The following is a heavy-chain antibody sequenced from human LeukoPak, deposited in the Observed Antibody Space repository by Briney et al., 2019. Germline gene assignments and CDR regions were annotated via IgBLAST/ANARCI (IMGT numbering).Heavy chain of an antibody. Sequence: RGSLRLSCAASGFTFSSYWMSWVRQAPGKGLEWVAHIKQDGSEKYYVDSVKGRFTISRDNAKNSLYLQMNSLRAEDTAVYYCARERYSYGFNYFDYWGQGTLVTVSS. CDR2: IKQDGSEK. CDR1: GFTFSSYW. J-gene: IGHJ4*02. V-gene: IGHV3-7*01. D-gene: IGHD5-18*01. CDR3: ARERYSYGFNYFDY.